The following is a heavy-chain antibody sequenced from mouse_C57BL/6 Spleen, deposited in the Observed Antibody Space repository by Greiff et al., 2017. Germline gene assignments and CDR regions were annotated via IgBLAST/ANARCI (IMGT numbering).Heavy chain of an antibody. CDR2: ISSGSSTI. CDR1: GFTFSDYG. V-gene: IGHV5-17*01. J-gene: IGHJ4*01. CDR3: ARESPDYAMDY. Sequence: EVKVEESGGGLVKPGGSLKLSCAASGFTFSDYGMHWVRQAPEKGLEWVAYISSGSSTIYYADTVKGRFTISRDNAKNTLFLQMTSLRSEDTAMYYCARESPDYAMDYWGQGTSVTVSS.